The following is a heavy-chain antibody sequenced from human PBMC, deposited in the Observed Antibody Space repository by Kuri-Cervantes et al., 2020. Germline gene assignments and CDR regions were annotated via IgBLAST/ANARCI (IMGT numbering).Heavy chain of an antibody. CDR3: ASHTEDSGWYCDY. CDR2: IRNRANSYTT. CDR1: GFIFRDHY. Sequence: GSLKISCGASGFIFRDHYMDWVRQAPGKGLEWVGRIRNRANSYTTEYAASVKGRFTISRDDSRDSLYLQMNSLEIEDTAVYYCASHTEDSGWYCDYWGQGTLVTVSS. J-gene: IGHJ4*02. D-gene: IGHD6-19*01. V-gene: IGHV3-72*01.